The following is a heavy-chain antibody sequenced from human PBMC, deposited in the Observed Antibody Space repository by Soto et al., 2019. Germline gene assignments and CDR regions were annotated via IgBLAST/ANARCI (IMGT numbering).Heavy chain of an antibody. J-gene: IGHJ6*02. Sequence: ASVKVSCKASGYTFTGYYMHWVRQAPGQGLEWMGWINPDNGNTKSSQKFQDRVIITRDTSASTAYMDLRSLRSDDTAVYYCARDPLLYCTNGVCYTSVTHRYYYGMDVWGQGTTVTVSS. V-gene: IGHV1-2*02. CDR2: INPDNGNT. D-gene: IGHD2-8*01. CDR3: ARDPLLYCTNGVCYTSVTHRYYYGMDV. CDR1: GYTFTGYY.